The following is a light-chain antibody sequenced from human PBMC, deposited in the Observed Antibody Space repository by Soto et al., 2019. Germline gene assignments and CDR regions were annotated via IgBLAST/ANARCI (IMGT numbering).Light chain of an antibody. CDR3: QSYDTRLSGKV. CDR2: GNI. Sequence: QSVLTQPPSVSGAPGQRVTISCTGSSSNIGAGYDVHWYQQFPGTAPKLLIYGNISRPSGVPDRFSGSKSGTSASLAITGLQAEDEADYYCQSYDTRLSGKVFGGGTKVTVL. V-gene: IGLV1-40*01. CDR1: SSNIGAGYD. J-gene: IGLJ3*02.